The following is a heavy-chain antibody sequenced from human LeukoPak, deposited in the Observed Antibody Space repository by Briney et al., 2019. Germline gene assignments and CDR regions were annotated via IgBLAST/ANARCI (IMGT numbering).Heavy chain of an antibody. CDR2: ISDGGVT. CDR1: GGPISTYY. CDR3: ARLGGTLDYLDY. J-gene: IGHJ4*02. D-gene: IGHD1-26*01. V-gene: IGHV4-59*08. Sequence: SETLSLPCNVSGGPISTYYWSWNRQPPGKGLELIGYISDGGVTSYNPSLKGRVTISVDSPKNRFSLRLTSLTAVDTALYFCARLGGTLDYLDYWGQGSLVTVSS.